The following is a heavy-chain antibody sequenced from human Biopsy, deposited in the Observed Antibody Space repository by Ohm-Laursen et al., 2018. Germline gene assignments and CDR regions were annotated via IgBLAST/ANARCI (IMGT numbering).Heavy chain of an antibody. D-gene: IGHD5-18*01. J-gene: IGHJ6*02. CDR2: IFYDGSNT. V-gene: IGHV3-30*18. CDR1: GFTFTNYG. Sequence: RSLRLSCAASGFTFTNYGMQWVRQAPGKGLEWVAFIFYDGSNTYYADSVKDRFTISRDNSRDTLYLQMSSLRAEDTAVYYCAKDRYNYTPIGGFSMDVWGQGATVTVSS. CDR3: AKDRYNYTPIGGFSMDV.